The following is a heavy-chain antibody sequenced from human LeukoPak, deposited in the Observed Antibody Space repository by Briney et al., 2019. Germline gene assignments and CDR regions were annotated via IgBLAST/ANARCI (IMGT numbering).Heavy chain of an antibody. CDR2: IHYTGST. Sequence: SETLSLTCTVSTDSIRSYYWSCIRQPPGKGLEWIEYIHYTGSTNYNPSLKSRVTISVDTSKNQFSLKLNSVTAADTAVYYCARLAPIASIGTVYYHSMDVWGQGTTVTVSS. D-gene: IGHD5/OR15-5a*01. V-gene: IGHV4-59*01. CDR3: ARLAPIASIGTVYYHSMDV. CDR1: TDSIRSYY. J-gene: IGHJ6*02.